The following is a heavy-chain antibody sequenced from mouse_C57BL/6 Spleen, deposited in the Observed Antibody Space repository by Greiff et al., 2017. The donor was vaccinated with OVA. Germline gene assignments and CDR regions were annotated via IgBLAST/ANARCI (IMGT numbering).Heavy chain of an antibody. CDR2: IRNKANGYTT. CDR1: GFTFTDYY. CDR3: ARYGELRFYWYFDV. V-gene: IGHV7-3*01. Sequence: EVKLVESGGGLVQPGGSLSLSCAASGFTFTDYYMSWVRQPPGKALEWLGFIRNKANGYTTEYSASVKGRFTISRDNSQSILYLQMNALRAEDSATYYCARYGELRFYWYFDVWGTGTTVTVSS. D-gene: IGHD1-1*01. J-gene: IGHJ1*03.